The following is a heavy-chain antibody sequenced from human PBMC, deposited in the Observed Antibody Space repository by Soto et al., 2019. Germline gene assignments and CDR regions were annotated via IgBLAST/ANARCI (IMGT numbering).Heavy chain of an antibody. V-gene: IGHV4-59*01. CDR1: GGSISSYY. CDR3: ARDGGYCTNGVCYNPYYGMDV. CDR2: IYYSGST. Sequence: XETLSLTCTVSGGSISSYYWSWMRQPPGKGLEWIGYIYYSGSTNYNPSLKSRVTISVDTSKNQFSLKLSSVTAADTAVYYCARDGGYCTNGVCYNPYYGMDVWGQGTTVTVSS. J-gene: IGHJ6*02. D-gene: IGHD2-8*01.